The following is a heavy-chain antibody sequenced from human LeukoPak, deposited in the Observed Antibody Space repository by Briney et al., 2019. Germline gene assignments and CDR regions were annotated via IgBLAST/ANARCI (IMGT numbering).Heavy chain of an antibody. CDR2: IKQDGSAK. Sequence: PGGSLRLSCAASGFTFSTYWMNWVRQAPGKGLEWVANIKQDGSAKFYADSVKGRFTISRDNAKTSLYLQMNSLRADDTAVYYCVRGWADTVMSRMDSWGQGTLVTVSS. D-gene: IGHD3-16*01. CDR1: GFTFSTYW. V-gene: IGHV3-7*01. J-gene: IGHJ4*02. CDR3: VRGWADTVMSRMDS.